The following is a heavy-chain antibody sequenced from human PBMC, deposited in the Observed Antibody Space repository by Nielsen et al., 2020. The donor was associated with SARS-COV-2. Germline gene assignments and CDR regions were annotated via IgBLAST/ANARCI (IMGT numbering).Heavy chain of an antibody. CDR2: ISGSGGST. Sequence: ETLSLTCAASGFTFSSYAMSWVRQAPGKGLEWVSAISGSGGSTYYADSVKGRFTISRDNSKNTLYLQMNSLRAEDTAVYYCAKLRYSSGWYLRYYYYGMDVWGQGTTVTVSS. J-gene: IGHJ6*02. D-gene: IGHD6-19*01. CDR1: GFTFSSYA. CDR3: AKLRYSSGWYLRYYYYGMDV. V-gene: IGHV3-23*01.